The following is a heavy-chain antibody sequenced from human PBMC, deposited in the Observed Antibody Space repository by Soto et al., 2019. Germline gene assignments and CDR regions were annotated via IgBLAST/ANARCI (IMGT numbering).Heavy chain of an antibody. Sequence: PSETLSLTCTVSGGSISGYYWGWIRQPPGKGLEWIGSIYHSGSTYYNPSLKSRVTISVDTSKNQFSLKLSSVTAADTAVYYCAHYYYDSSGYYSPFDYWGQGTLVTVSS. CDR1: GGSISGYY. D-gene: IGHD3-22*01. CDR3: AHYYYDSSGYYSPFDY. V-gene: IGHV4-38-2*02. CDR2: IYHSGST. J-gene: IGHJ4*02.